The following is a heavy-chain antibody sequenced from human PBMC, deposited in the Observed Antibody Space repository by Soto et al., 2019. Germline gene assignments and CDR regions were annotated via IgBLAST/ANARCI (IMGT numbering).Heavy chain of an antibody. CDR2: IDTSGHST. Sequence: PGGSLRLSCEAPGFVFTNFWMHWVRHVPGKGLVWVARIDTSGHSTNYAESVKGRFTISRDNAKNTVSLQMNSLRVEDTGVYYCAKDSWYFDLWSQGSQVTVS. V-gene: IGHV3-74*01. CDR3: AKDSWYFDL. D-gene: IGHD6-13*01. J-gene: IGHJ4*02. CDR1: GFVFTNFW.